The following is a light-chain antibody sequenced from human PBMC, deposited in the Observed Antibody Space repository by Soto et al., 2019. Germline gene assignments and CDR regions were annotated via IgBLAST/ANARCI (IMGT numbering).Light chain of an antibody. V-gene: IGKV1-8*01. CDR1: QGISSY. Sequence: AIRMTQSPSSFSASTGDRVTITCRASQGISSYLAWYQQKPGKAPKLLIYAASSLQGGVPSRFSGSGSGTAFTLSISCLQSEDFATYYCQQYYSYPLFTFGAGTKVDIK. CDR2: AAS. J-gene: IGKJ3*01. CDR3: QQYYSYPLFT.